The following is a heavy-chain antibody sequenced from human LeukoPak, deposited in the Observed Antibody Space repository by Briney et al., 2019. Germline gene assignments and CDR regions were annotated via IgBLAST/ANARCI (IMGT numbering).Heavy chain of an antibody. Sequence: ASVKVSCKASGYTFTGYYMHWVRQAPGQGLEWMGWINPNSGGTNYAQKFQGRVTMTRDTSISTAHMELSRLRSDDTAVYYCARVYDILTAEFDYWGQGTLVTVSS. CDR2: INPNSGGT. V-gene: IGHV1-2*02. D-gene: IGHD3-9*01. J-gene: IGHJ4*02. CDR1: GYTFTGYY. CDR3: ARVYDILTAEFDY.